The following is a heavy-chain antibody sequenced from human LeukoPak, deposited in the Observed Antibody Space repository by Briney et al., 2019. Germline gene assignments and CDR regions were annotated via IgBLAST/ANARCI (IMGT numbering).Heavy chain of an antibody. CDR1: GFVISSSA. D-gene: IGHD4-17*01. CDR3: ATPHYGGYYDMFDS. J-gene: IGHJ4*02. Sequence: GRSLRLSCAASGFVISSSAMHWVRQAPGKGLEWVADISYDGEIKYFADSVKGRFAMSRDNSNNTIFLEMNTLRPDDTGVYFCATPHYGGYYDMFDSWGPGTQVIVSS. V-gene: IGHV3-30*03. CDR2: ISYDGEIK.